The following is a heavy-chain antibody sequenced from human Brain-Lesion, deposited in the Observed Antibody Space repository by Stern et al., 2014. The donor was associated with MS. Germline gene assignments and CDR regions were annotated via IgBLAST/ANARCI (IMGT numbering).Heavy chain of an antibody. CDR2: INPNTGGT. V-gene: IGHV1-2*02. Sequence: QLVQSGAEVKKPGASVKVSCKTSGYIFTGYYIHWVRQAPGQGLEWMAWINPNTGGTKDAQKFQGRVTMSRDTSISTAYVELSSLTSDDTAVYYCARDQRGITIFGVVTDYYYLGMDVWCQGTTVTVSS. CDR3: ARDQRGITIFGVVTDYYYLGMDV. CDR1: GYIFTGYY. J-gene: IGHJ6*02. D-gene: IGHD3-3*01.